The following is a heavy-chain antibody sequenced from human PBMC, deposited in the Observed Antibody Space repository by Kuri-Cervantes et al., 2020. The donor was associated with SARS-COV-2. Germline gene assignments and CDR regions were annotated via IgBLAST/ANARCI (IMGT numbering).Heavy chain of an antibody. D-gene: IGHD6-13*01. V-gene: IGHV4-59*01. CDR2: IYYSGST. Sequence: GSLRLSCTVSGGSISSYYWSWIRQPPGKGLEWIGYIYYSGSTNYNPSLKSRVTISVDTSKNQFSLKLSSVTAADTAVYYCARERQLGIDYRGQGTLVTVSS. J-gene: IGHJ4*02. CDR3: ARERQLGIDY. CDR1: GGSISSYY.